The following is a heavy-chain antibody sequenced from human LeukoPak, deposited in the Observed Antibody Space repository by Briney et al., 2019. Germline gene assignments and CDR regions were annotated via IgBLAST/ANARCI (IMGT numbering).Heavy chain of an antibody. CDR1: GYTFTSYA. Sequence: GASVKVSCKASGYTFTSYAMHWVRQAPGQRLEWMGWINAGNGNTKYSRKFQGRVTMTTDTSTSTAYMELRSLRSDDTAVYYCARDLTYYYGSGSYSLYFQHWGQGTLVTVSS. D-gene: IGHD3-10*01. J-gene: IGHJ1*01. V-gene: IGHV1-3*01. CDR2: INAGNGNT. CDR3: ARDLTYYYGSGSYSLYFQH.